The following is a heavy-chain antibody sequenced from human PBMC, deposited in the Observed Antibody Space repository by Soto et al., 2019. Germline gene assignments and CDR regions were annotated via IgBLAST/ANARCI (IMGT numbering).Heavy chain of an antibody. CDR2: ISASNGNT. CDR1: GYTFTSYG. Sequence: GASVKVSCKASGYTFTSYGISWVRQAPGQGLEWMGWISASNGNTNYAQKLQGRVTMTTDTSTSTAYMELRSLRSDDTAVDYCARVPLACTSASCYNHYYYSMDVWGQGTTVTVSS. J-gene: IGHJ6*02. D-gene: IGHD2-2*02. CDR3: ARVPLACTSASCYNHYYYSMDV. V-gene: IGHV1-18*04.